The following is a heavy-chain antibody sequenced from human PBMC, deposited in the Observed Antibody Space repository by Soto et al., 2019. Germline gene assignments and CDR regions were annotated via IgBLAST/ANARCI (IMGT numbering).Heavy chain of an antibody. CDR3: ATMKRARLDS. J-gene: IGHJ4*02. CDR2: INPILDST. Sequence: VQSGPAMQEPGSSVKVSCRASGIMSSGYGFSWVRQAPGQGLEWVGMINPILDSTHYAQNLQGRVSLSVDKSRDTAYLEVTSLRLEDTAIYFCATMKRARLDSWGRGTVVTVSS. V-gene: IGHV1-69*04. CDR1: GIMSSGYG. D-gene: IGHD6-25*01.